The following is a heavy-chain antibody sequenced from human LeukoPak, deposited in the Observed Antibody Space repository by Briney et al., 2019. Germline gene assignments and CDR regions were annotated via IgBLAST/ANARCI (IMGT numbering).Heavy chain of an antibody. J-gene: IGHJ6*03. Sequence: SETLSLTCTVSGGSISNYYWSWIRQPPGKGLEWIGYIYYSGSTNYNPSLKSRVTISVDTSRNQFSLKLSSVTAADTAVYYCARETVDIVLMVYAFYYMDVWGKGTTVTVSS. D-gene: IGHD2-8*01. CDR1: GGSISNYY. CDR2: IYYSGST. CDR3: ARETVDIVLMVYAFYYMDV. V-gene: IGHV4-59*12.